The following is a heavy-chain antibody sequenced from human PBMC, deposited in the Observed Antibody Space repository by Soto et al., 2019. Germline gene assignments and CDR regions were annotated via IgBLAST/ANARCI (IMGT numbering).Heavy chain of an antibody. CDR1: GFTFSSYG. CDR2: ISYDGSNK. J-gene: IGHJ4*02. D-gene: IGHD1-26*01. CDR3: AKDFNSGVGATPGY. Sequence: GGSLRLSCAASGFTFSSYGMHWVRQAPGKGLEWVAVISYDGSNKYYADSVKGRFTISRDNSKNTLYLQMNSLRAEDTAVYYCAKDFNSGVGATPGYWGQGTLVTVSS. V-gene: IGHV3-30*18.